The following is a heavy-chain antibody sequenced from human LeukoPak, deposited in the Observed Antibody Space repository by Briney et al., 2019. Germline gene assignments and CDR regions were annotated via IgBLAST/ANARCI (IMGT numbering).Heavy chain of an antibody. CDR2: IKEDGSEK. CDR1: GFTFSSSW. V-gene: IGHV3-7*01. J-gene: IGHJ4*02. Sequence: GGSLRLSCAASGFTFSSSWMTWVRQPPGKGLEWVANIKEDGSEKYYVDSVKGRFTISRDNAKNSLYLQMNSLRAEDTAVYYCARDQRASPAAADYWGQGTLVTVSS. D-gene: IGHD2-15*01. CDR3: ARDQRASPAAADY.